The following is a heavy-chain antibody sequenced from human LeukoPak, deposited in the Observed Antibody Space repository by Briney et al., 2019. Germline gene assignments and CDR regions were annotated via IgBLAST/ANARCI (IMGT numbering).Heavy chain of an antibody. V-gene: IGHV1-2*06. CDR1: GYTFTGYY. D-gene: IGHD3-22*01. CDR2: INPNSGGT. Sequence: ASVKVSCKASGYTFTGYYMHWVRQAPGQGLEWMGRINPNSGGTNYAQKFQGRVTMTRDTSISTAYMELSRLRSDDTAVYYCASGYYDSSGYYSDYWGQGTLVTVSS. J-gene: IGHJ4*02. CDR3: ASGYYDSSGYYSDY.